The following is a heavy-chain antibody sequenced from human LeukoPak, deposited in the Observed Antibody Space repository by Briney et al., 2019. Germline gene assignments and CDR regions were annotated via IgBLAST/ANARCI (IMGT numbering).Heavy chain of an antibody. J-gene: IGHJ3*02. CDR2: ISSSGSTI. D-gene: IGHD3-3*01. V-gene: IGHV3-11*04. CDR1: GFTFSDYY. CDR3: ARRKESITIFGVVDASYAFDI. Sequence: PGGSLRLSCAASGFTFSDYYMSWIRQAPGKGLEWVSYISSSGSTIYYADSVKGRFTISRDNAKNSLYLQMNSLRAEDTAVYYCARRKESITIFGVVDASYAFDIWGQGTMVTVSS.